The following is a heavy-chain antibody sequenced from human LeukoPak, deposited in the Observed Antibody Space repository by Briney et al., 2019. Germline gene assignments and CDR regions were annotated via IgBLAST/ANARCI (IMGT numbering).Heavy chain of an antibody. D-gene: IGHD6-6*01. CDR1: GFTFDDYA. V-gene: IGHV3-9*01. J-gene: IGHJ4*02. CDR3: AKDLSRSSYYYYFDY. Sequence: GRSLRLSCAASGFTFDDYATHWVRQAPGKGLEWVSGISWNSGSIGYADPVKGRFTISRDNAKNSLYLQMNSLRAEDTALYYCAKDLSRSSYYYYFDYWGQGTLVTVSS. CDR2: ISWNSGSI.